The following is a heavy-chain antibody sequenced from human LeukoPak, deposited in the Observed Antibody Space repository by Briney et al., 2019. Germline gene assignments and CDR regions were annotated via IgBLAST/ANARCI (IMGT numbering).Heavy chain of an antibody. Sequence: GGSLRLSCAASGFTFSSYAMHWVRQAPGKGLEWVAVILYDGSNKYYADSVKGRFTISRDNSKNTLYLQMNSLRAEDTAVYYCARASWELQGGDYWGQGTLVTVSS. CDR3: ARASWELQGGDY. J-gene: IGHJ4*02. V-gene: IGHV3-30-3*01. CDR2: ILYDGSNK. D-gene: IGHD1-26*01. CDR1: GFTFSSYA.